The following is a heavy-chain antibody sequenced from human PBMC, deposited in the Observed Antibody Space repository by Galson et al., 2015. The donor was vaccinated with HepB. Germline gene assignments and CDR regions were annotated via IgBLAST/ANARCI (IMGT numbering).Heavy chain of an antibody. D-gene: IGHD5-18*01. V-gene: IGHV4-4*02. J-gene: IGHJ4*02. Sequence: SETLSLTCAVSGGSISSSNWWSWVRQPPGKGLEWIGEIYHSGSTNYNPSLKSRVTISVDKSKNQFSLKLSSVTAADTAVYYCARLGDTAMGNYFDYWGQGTLVTVSS. CDR2: IYHSGST. CDR1: GGSISSSNW. CDR3: ARLGDTAMGNYFDY.